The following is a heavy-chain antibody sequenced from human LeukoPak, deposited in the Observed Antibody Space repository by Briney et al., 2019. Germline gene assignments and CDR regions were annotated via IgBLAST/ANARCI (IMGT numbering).Heavy chain of an antibody. CDR3: ARVHATGYFTLDLGY. CDR1: GYTFTGYF. V-gene: IGHV1-2*02. D-gene: IGHD3-9*01. J-gene: IGHJ4*02. CDR2: INPNTGGT. Sequence: ASVRVSCKASGYTFTGYFMHWVRQAPGQGLDWMGWINPNTGGTKYAQKFQGRVTMTRDTSIGTAYMELSTVTSDDTAVYFCARVHATGYFTLDLGYWGQGTLVTVSS.